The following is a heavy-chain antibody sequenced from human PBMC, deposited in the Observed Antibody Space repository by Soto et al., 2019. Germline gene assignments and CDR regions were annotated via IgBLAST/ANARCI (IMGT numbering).Heavy chain of an antibody. J-gene: IGHJ4*01. V-gene: IGHV3-7*01. D-gene: IGHD4-17*01. CDR2: IKTDGSAK. CDR3: ANDGDWHFGY. CDR1: GFMFSTHW. Sequence: EVQLVESGGGLVQSGGSLRLSCAASGFMFSTHWMTWVRQAPGKGLEWVATIKTDGSAKYYVDSVKGRFTISRDNAKNSLYLQMNSLRDEDTALYYCANDGDWHFGYWGQGTLVTVSS.